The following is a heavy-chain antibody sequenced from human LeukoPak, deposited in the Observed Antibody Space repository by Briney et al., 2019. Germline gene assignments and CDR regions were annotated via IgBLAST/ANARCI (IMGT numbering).Heavy chain of an antibody. CDR2: YCSSGNTI. CDR3: ARFDYGFY. CDR1: GFTFSDYY. V-gene: IGHV3-11*04. D-gene: IGHD4-17*01. J-gene: IGHJ4*02. Sequence: GGSLRLSCAASGFTFSDYYMRWIRQSPGKGLEWVSYYCSSGNTICYADSVKGIFTICRNNDKNSLYLQMNTLSAESTGGYYCARFDYGFYWGQGALVTVSS.